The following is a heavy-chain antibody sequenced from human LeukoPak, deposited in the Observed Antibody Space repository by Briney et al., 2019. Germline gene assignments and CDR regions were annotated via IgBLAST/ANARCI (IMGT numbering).Heavy chain of an antibody. CDR2: ISSSSSTI. J-gene: IGHJ4*02. V-gene: IGHV3-48*01. CDR3: ARVFSGYSYSSTAYDY. CDR1: GFTFSSYS. D-gene: IGHD5-18*01. Sequence: QPGGSLRLSCAASGFTFSSYSMNWVRQAPGKGLEWVSYISSSSSTIYYADSVKGRFTISRDNAKNSLYLQMNSLRAEDTAVYYCARVFSGYSYSSTAYDYWGQGTLVTVSS.